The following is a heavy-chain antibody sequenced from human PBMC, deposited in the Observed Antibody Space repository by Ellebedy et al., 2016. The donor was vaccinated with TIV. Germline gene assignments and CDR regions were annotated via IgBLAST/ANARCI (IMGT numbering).Heavy chain of an antibody. CDR3: ARDGGSYSDFDY. CDR2: INSNSGGT. Sequence: AASVKVSCKASGYTFTGYYMHWVRQAPGQGLEWMGWINSNSGGTNYAQKFQGWVTMTRDTSISPDYMELSRLRSDDTAVYYCARDGGSYSDFDYWGQGTLVTVSS. V-gene: IGHV1-2*04. D-gene: IGHD1-26*01. CDR1: GYTFTGYY. J-gene: IGHJ4*02.